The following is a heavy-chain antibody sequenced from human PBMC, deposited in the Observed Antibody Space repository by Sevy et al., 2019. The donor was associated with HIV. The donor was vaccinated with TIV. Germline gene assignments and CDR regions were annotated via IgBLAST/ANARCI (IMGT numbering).Heavy chain of an antibody. CDR3: TMGLPTADTPEYYFDY. CDR1: GFTFDDYA. Sequence: GGSLRLSCTTSGFTFDDYAMSWFRQAPGKGLEWVAFITRNSYEAYGGTTKYAASVKGRFIISREDSKSIAHLQMNSLKTEDTAVDYCTMGLPTADTPEYYFDYWGQGTLVTVSS. CDR2: ITRNSYEAYGGTT. V-gene: IGHV3-49*03. D-gene: IGHD2-15*01. J-gene: IGHJ4*02.